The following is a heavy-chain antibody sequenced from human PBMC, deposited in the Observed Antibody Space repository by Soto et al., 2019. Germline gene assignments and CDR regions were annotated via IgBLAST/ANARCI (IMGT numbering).Heavy chain of an antibody. V-gene: IGHV4-34*01. CDR3: VATTMAYYYDMDV. Sequence: QVQLQQWGAGLLKPSETLSLTCAVYGGSFSDYFWRWIRQPPGKGLEWIGEINHSGTPNYNPSLKSRVTNSLETSKNHISLNLTSVTAAETALYYSVATTMAYYYDMDVWGQGTTVTISS. CDR2: INHSGTP. CDR1: GGSFSDYF. D-gene: IGHD5-12*01. J-gene: IGHJ6*02.